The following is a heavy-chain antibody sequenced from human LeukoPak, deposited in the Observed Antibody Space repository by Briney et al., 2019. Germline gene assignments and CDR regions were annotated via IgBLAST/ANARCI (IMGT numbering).Heavy chain of an antibody. Sequence: GGSLRLSCAASGFTFSDYYMGWIRQAPGKWLEWVSFISLGSGNTIYYADSVKGRFTTSRDNAKNSLYLQMNSLRAEDTAVYYCAKDRYCNGGSCYHRRGFDPWGQGTLVTVSS. J-gene: IGHJ5*02. CDR3: AKDRYCNGGSCYHRRGFDP. V-gene: IGHV3-11*01. CDR1: GFTFSDYY. D-gene: IGHD2-15*01. CDR2: ISLGSGNTI.